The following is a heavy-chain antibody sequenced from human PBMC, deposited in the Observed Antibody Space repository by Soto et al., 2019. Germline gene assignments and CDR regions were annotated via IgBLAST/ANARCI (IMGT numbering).Heavy chain of an antibody. CDR3: ARDGMLTIFGVVIIEMFDY. CDR2: ISAYNGNT. CDR1: GYTFTSYG. V-gene: IGHV1-18*01. J-gene: IGHJ4*02. Sequence: ASVKVSCKASGYTFTSYGISWVRQAPGQGLEWMGWISAYNGNTNYAQKLQGRVTMTTDTSTSTAYMELRSLRSDDTAVYYCARDGMLTIFGVVIIEMFDYWGQGTLVTVSS. D-gene: IGHD3-3*01.